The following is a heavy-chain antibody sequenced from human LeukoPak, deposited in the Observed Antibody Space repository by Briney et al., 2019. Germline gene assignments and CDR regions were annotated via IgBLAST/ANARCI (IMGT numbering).Heavy chain of an antibody. CDR3: ARDESSAPSYFDY. CDR1: GFTFSSYS. V-gene: IGHV3-21*01. D-gene: IGHD6-6*01. CDR2: ISSSSSYI. J-gene: IGHJ4*02. Sequence: PGGSLRLSCAASGFTFSSYSMNWVRQAPGKGLEWVSSISSSSSYIYYADSVKGRFTISRDNAENSLYLQMNSLRAEDTAVYYCARDESSAPSYFDYWGQGTLVTVSS.